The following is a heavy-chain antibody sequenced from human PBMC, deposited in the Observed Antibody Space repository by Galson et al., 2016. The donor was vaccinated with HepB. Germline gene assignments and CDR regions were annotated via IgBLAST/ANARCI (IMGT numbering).Heavy chain of an antibody. Sequence: TLSLTCTVSGGSISSGDYHWSWLRQHPGKGLEWIGCIQNSGSTYYNPSVKSRLIISVDTSKNQFSLKLSSVTAADTAVYYCASTFQGGYWGQGTLVTVSS. V-gene: IGHV4-31*03. CDR3: ASTFQGGY. D-gene: IGHD2/OR15-2a*01. CDR1: GGSISSGDYH. CDR2: IQNSGST. J-gene: IGHJ4*02.